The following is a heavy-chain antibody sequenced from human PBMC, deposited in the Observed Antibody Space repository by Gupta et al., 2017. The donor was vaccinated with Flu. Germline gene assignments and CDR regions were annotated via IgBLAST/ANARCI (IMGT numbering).Heavy chain of an antibody. V-gene: IGHV3-23*01. J-gene: IGHJ3*02. Sequence: EVQLLESGGGLVQPGGSLRLSCAASGFTFSSYAMSWVRQAPGKGLEWVSAISGSGGSTYYADSVKGRFTISRDNSKNTLYLQMNSLRAEDTAVYYCAKDSAFDTRVGATLTPDAFDIWGQGTMVTVSS. CDR2: ISGSGGST. CDR1: GFTFSSYA. CDR3: AKDSAFDTRVGATLTPDAFDI. D-gene: IGHD1-26*01.